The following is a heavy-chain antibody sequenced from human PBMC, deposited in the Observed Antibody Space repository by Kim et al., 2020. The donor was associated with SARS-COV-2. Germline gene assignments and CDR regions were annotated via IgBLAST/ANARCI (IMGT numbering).Heavy chain of an antibody. CDR3: ARGPPGTGMTTVTKGTVGHFDY. CDR1: GGSFSGYY. Sequence: SETLSLTCAVYGGSFSGYYWSWIRQPPGKGLEWIGEINHSGSTNYNPSLKSRVTISVDTSKNQFSLKLSSVTAADTAVYYCARGPPGTGMTTVTKGTVGHFDYWGQGTLVTVSS. CDR2: INHSGST. V-gene: IGHV4-34*01. J-gene: IGHJ4*02. D-gene: IGHD4-17*01.